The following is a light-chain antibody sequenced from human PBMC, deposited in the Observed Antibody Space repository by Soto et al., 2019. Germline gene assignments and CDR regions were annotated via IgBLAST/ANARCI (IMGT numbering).Light chain of an antibody. CDR1: SSDVGGYNY. Sequence: QSALTQPASMSGSPGQSITISCTGTSSDVGGYNYVSWYQQHPDRAPKLIIYEVSNRPSGVSIRFSGSKSANTASLTISGLQAEDEADYYCSSYSTNYTVLFGGGTKLTVL. V-gene: IGLV2-14*01. CDR2: EVS. J-gene: IGLJ2*01. CDR3: SSYSTNYTVL.